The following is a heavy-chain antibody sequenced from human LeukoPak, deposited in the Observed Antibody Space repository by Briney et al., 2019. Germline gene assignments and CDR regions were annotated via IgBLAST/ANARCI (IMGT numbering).Heavy chain of an antibody. CDR1: GYTFTSYG. Sequence: ASVKVSCKASGYTFTSYGISWVRQAPGQGLEWMGWISAYNGNTNCAQKLQGRVTMTTDTSTSTAYMELRSLRSDDTAVYYCARGGTSQTGRYYYYYYMDVWGKGTTVTVSS. V-gene: IGHV1-18*01. D-gene: IGHD1-26*01. J-gene: IGHJ6*03. CDR2: ISAYNGNT. CDR3: ARGGTSQTGRYYYYYYMDV.